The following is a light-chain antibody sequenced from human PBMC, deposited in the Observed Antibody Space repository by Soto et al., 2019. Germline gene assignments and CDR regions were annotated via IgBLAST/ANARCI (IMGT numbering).Light chain of an antibody. J-gene: IGKJ2*01. Sequence: EIELTQSPSTLSLSPGERATLSCRASQSVSSYFAWYQQKPGQAPRLLIYDASNRATGIPSRFRGSGSGTDFTLTISSLEPEDFAVYYCQQRSNWPYTFGQGTKLEIK. CDR2: DAS. CDR1: QSVSSY. V-gene: IGKV3-11*01. CDR3: QQRSNWPYT.